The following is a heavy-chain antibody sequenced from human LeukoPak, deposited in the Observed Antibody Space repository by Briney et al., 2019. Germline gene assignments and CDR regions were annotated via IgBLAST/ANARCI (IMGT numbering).Heavy chain of an antibody. CDR2: LSAYNGNT. D-gene: IGHD3-10*01. CDR1: GYTFISYG. Sequence: ASVKVSCKTSGYTFISYGISWVRQAPGQGLEWMGWLSAYNGNTNFAQKVQGRVTMTTDTSTSTAYMELRSLRSDDTAVYYCARLYYYGSGSYYNLEYWGQGTLVTVSP. J-gene: IGHJ4*02. CDR3: ARLYYYGSGSYYNLEY. V-gene: IGHV1-18*01.